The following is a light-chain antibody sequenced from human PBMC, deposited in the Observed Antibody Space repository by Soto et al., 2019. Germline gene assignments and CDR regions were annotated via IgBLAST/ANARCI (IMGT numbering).Light chain of an antibody. J-gene: IGKJ1*01. V-gene: IGKV3-15*01. CDR3: QQYNNWPVT. CDR1: QSVSSN. Sequence: EIVMTQSPATLSVSPGERATLSCRASQSVSSNLAWYQQKPGQAPRLLIYGASTRATAIPARFSGSGSGTEFTLTISSVQSEDVAVYYCQQYNNWPVTFGQGTKVEI. CDR2: GAS.